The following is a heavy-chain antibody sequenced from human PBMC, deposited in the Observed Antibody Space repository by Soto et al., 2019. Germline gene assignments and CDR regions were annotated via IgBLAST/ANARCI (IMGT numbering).Heavy chain of an antibody. CDR1: GFTFSSYS. D-gene: IGHD6-19*01. J-gene: IGHJ5*02. CDR3: ARDGSSGWYLRSPWFDP. V-gene: IGHV3-48*01. CDR2: ISSSSSTI. Sequence: PGGSLRLSCAASGFTFSSYSMNWVRQAPGKGLEWVSYISSSSSTIYYADSVKGRFTISRDNAKNSLYLQMNSLRAEDTAVYYCARDGSSGWYLRSPWFDPWGQGTLVTVSS.